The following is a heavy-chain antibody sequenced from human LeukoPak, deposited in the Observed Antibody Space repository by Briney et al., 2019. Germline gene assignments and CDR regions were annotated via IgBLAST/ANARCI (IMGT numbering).Heavy chain of an antibody. Sequence: GGSLRLSCAASGFTFSNYWMTWVRQAPGKGLEWVANIKQDGSEKYYVDSVKGRFTISRDNANDSLYLQVNSLRAEDTAVYYCARVTLTSANFDYWGQGTLVTVSS. CDR2: IKQDGSEK. CDR1: GFTFSNYW. V-gene: IGHV3-7*03. CDR3: ARVTLTSANFDY. J-gene: IGHJ4*02.